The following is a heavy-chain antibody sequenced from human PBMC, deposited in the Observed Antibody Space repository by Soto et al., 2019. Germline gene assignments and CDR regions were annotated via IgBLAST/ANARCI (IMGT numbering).Heavy chain of an antibody. V-gene: IGHV3-33*01. CDR2: IWYDGSNK. D-gene: IGHD5-18*01. J-gene: IGHJ3*02. CDR1: GFTFSSYG. CDR3: ARDTAMVGDAFDI. Sequence: QVQLVESGGGVVQPRRSLRLSCAASGFTFSSYGMHWVRQAPGKGLEWVAVIWYDGSNKYYADSVKGRFTISRDNSKNTLYLQMNSLRAEDTAVYYCARDTAMVGDAFDIWGQGTMVTVSS.